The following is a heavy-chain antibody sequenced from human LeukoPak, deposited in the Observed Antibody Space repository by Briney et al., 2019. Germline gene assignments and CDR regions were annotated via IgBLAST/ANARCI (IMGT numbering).Heavy chain of an antibody. D-gene: IGHD1-26*01. V-gene: IGHV5-51*01. Sequence: GESLKISCKASGYSFTSFWIGWVRQMPGKGLEWMGIIYPGDSDTRYSPSFQGQVTISADKSISTAYLQWSSLKASDTAMYYCARRVVGATTDDAFDIWGQGTMVTVSS. CDR1: GYSFTSFW. J-gene: IGHJ3*02. CDR3: ARRVVGATTDDAFDI. CDR2: IYPGDSDT.